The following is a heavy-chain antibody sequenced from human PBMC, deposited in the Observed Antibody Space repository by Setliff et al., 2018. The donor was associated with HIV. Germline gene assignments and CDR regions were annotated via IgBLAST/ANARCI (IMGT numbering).Heavy chain of an antibody. CDR3: ATYRGYNSGDRWSFFDY. V-gene: IGHV3-7*01. CDR1: GFTFSRYW. Sequence: GGSLRLSCAASGFTFSRYWMIWVRQAPGKGLEWVANIDLYGSEKNYVDSWEGRFTISRDNARNSLFLQMNSLRAEDTAVYYCATYRGYNSGDRWSFFDYWGQGILVTVSS. J-gene: IGHJ4*02. CDR2: IDLYGSEK. D-gene: IGHD2-15*01.